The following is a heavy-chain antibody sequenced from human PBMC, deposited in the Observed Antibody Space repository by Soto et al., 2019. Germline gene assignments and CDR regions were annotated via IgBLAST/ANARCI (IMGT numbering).Heavy chain of an antibody. CDR1: GASISSFN. D-gene: IGHD6-13*01. CDR3: ARDRGEYTSSWFWYFSH. V-gene: IGHV4-4*07. J-gene: IGHJ2*01. Sequence: SETLSLTCSVSGASISSFNWNWVRQPAGKGPEWVGRLNIAGTINYNPSLKSRITMSMDTSKNQISLHLRSVTAADTAIYYCARDRGEYTSSWFWYFSHWGHGTLVTVS. CDR2: LNIAGTI.